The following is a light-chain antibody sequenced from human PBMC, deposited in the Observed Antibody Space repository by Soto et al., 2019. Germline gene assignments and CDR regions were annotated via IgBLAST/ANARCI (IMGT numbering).Light chain of an antibody. CDR3: QQYYSYPLT. CDR1: QSISTY. J-gene: IGKJ4*01. CDR2: AAS. Sequence: DIQMTQSPSSLSASVGDRVTITCRASQSISTYLNWYQQKPGKVPKLLIYAASSLQSGVPSRFSGSGSGTDFTLTISCLQSEDFATYYCQQYYSYPLTFGGGNKV. V-gene: IGKV1-39*01.